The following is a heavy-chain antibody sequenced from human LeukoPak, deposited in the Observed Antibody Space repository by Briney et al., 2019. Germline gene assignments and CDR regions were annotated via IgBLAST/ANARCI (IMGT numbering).Heavy chain of an antibody. CDR2: INHSGST. D-gene: IGHD3-22*01. CDR3: VTYYFDSSGPKKNY. J-gene: IGHJ4*02. V-gene: IGHV4-34*01. CDR1: GGSFSDYY. Sequence: SETLSLTCAVYGGSFSDYYWTWIRQPPGKGLEWIGEINHSGSTNYNPSLKSRVTISVDTSKKQFSLKLGSVTAADTAVYYCVTYYFDSSGPKKNYWGQGTLVTVSS.